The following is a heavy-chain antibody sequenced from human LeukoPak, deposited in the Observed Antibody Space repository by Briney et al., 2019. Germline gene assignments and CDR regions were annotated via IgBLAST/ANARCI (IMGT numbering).Heavy chain of an antibody. V-gene: IGHV4-31*03. D-gene: IGHD3-10*01. CDR3: ATAGYGSGDYYYYGMDV. CDR2: IYYSGST. J-gene: IGHJ6*02. CDR1: GGSISSGGYY. Sequence: SETLSLTCTVSGGSISSGGYYWSWIRQHPGKGLEWIGYIYYSGSTYYNPSLKSRVTISVDTSKNQFSLKLSSVTAADTAVCYCATAGYGSGDYYYYGMDVWGQGTTVTVSS.